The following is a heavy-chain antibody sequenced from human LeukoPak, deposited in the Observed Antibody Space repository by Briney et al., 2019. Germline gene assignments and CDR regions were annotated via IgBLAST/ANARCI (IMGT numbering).Heavy chain of an antibody. CDR3: ARRRTGLDWIDP. V-gene: IGHV4-59*04. J-gene: IGHJ5*02. Sequence: SETLSLTCTVSGASISSYYWSWIRQPPGKGLEWIGTIDYSGTTFYNPSLKSRVTTSVDASKRQFSLKLTSVTAADTAVYYCARRRTGLDWIDPWGQGTLVTVSS. CDR1: GASISSYY. CDR2: IDYSGTT.